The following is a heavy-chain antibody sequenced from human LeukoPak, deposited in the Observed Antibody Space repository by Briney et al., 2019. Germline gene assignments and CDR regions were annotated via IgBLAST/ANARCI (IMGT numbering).Heavy chain of an antibody. CDR3: ATPRRELRTYYYYYYMDV. J-gene: IGHJ6*03. D-gene: IGHD1-7*01. Sequence: ASVKVSCKASGGTFSSYAISWVRQAPGQGLEWMGGIIPIFGTANYAQKFQGRVTITADESTSTAYMELSSLRSEDTAVYYCATPRRELRTYYYYYYMDVWGKGTTVTISS. CDR2: IIPIFGTA. CDR1: GGTFSSYA. V-gene: IGHV1-69*13.